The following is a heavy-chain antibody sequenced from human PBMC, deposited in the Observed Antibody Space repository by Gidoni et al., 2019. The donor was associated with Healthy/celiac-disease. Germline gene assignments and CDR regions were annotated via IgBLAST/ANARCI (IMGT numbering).Heavy chain of an antibody. CDR3: VKDWVVVAATPSYFDY. V-gene: IGHV3-64D*06. D-gene: IGHD2-15*01. CDR1: GFTFSSYA. J-gene: IGHJ4*02. Sequence: EVQLVESGGGLVQPGGSLRLSCSASGFTFSSYAMHWVRQAPGKGLEYVSAISSNGGSTYYPDSVKGRFTISRDNSKNTLYLQMSSLRAEDTAVYYCVKDWVVVAATPSYFDYWGQGTLVTVSS. CDR2: ISSNGGST.